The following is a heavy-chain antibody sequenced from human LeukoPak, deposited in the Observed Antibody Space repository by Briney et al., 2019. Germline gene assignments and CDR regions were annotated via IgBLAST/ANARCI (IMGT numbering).Heavy chain of an antibody. J-gene: IGHJ1*01. D-gene: IGHD3-22*01. Sequence: PGGSLRLSCAASGLTFSSYAMHWVRQAPGKGLEYVSAISSNGGSTYYANSVKGRFTISRDNSKNTLYLQMGSLRAEDMAVYYCARVPNGGYYDSSGHPFQHWGQGTLVTVSS. CDR2: ISSNGGST. CDR1: GLTFSSYA. CDR3: ARVPNGGYYDSSGHPFQH. V-gene: IGHV3-64*01.